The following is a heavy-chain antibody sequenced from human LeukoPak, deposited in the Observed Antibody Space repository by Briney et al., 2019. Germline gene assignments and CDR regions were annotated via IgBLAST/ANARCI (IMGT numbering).Heavy chain of an antibody. CDR1: GFTFSIYA. CDR2: ICGSGGST. CDR3: AKEEDGGPTGPAFDI. V-gene: IGHV3-23*01. J-gene: IGHJ3*02. D-gene: IGHD3-16*01. Sequence: QPGGSLRLSCAPSGFTFSIYAMSWVRQAPGKGLECVSAICGSGGSTYYADSVKGRFTISRDNSKNTLYLQMNSLRAEDTAVYYCAKEEDGGPTGPAFDIWGQGTMVTVSS.